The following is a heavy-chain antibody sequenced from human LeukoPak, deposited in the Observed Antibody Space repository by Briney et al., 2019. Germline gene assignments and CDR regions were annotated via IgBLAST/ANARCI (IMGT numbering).Heavy chain of an antibody. J-gene: IGHJ4*02. CDR1: GFTFDDYA. CDR2: ISWNSGSI. V-gene: IGHV3-9*01. D-gene: IGHD6-6*01. Sequence: GGSLRLSCAASGFTFDDYAMHWVRQAPGKGLEWVSGISWNSGSIGYADSVEGRFTISRDNAKNSLYLQMDNLRAEDTAVYYCSNGIYSSSYWGRGTLVTVSS. CDR3: SNGIYSSSY.